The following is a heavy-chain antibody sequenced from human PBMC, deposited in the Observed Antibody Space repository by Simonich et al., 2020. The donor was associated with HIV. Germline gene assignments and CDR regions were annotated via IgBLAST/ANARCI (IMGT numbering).Heavy chain of an antibody. J-gene: IGHJ4*02. CDR3: ARSGWGAPAKGYLDY. Sequence: QVQLQQWGAGLLKPSETLSLTCAVYGGSFINYYWSWIRQPPGKGLEWIGEVNHSGSTKYSVALKSRVTISVDTSRNQVSVKLNSVTAADTAVYYCARSGWGAPAKGYLDYWGQGTLVTVSS. CDR2: VNHSGST. D-gene: IGHD1-26*01. CDR1: GGSFINYY. V-gene: IGHV4-34*01.